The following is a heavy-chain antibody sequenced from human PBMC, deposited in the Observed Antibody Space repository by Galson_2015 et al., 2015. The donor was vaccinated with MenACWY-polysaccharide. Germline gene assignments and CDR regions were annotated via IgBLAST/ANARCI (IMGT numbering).Heavy chain of an antibody. V-gene: IGHV3-23*01. CDR3: VKRNSARGLTAIFRSVDF. Sequence: SLRLSCAASGFTFRSSAMNWFRQDPENAMEWLTSIRHNGGRTYYAYTVKGRFNISRDKSKNTLYLQMNSLRAEDTAVYYCVKRNSARGLTAIFRSVDFWGQGTLVTVSS. CDR1: GFTFRSSA. J-gene: IGHJ4*02. D-gene: IGHD2-21*02. CDR2: IRHNGGRT.